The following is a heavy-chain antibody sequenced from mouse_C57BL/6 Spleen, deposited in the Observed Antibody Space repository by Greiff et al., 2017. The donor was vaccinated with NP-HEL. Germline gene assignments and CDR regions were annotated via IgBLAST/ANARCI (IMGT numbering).Heavy chain of an antibody. CDR1: GYAFTNYL. CDR3: AREYHYYARDY. CDR2: INPGSGGT. D-gene: IGHD5-2*01. V-gene: IGHV1-54*01. Sequence: QVQLKESGAELVRPGTSVKVSCKASGYAFTNYLIEWVKQRPGQGLEWIGVINPGSGGTNYNEKFKGKATLTADKSSSTAYMQLSSLTSEDSAVYFCAREYHYYARDYWGQGTSVTVSS. J-gene: IGHJ4*01.